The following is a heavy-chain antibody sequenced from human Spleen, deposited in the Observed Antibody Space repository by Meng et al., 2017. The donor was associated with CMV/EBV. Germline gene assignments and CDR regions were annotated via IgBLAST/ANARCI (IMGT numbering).Heavy chain of an antibody. J-gene: IGHJ4*02. CDR3: ARDEPLVAGTFGLPGPFDY. CDR1: GFTVGSNY. Sequence: GGSLRLSCVASGFTVGSNYLTWVRQAPGKGLEWVSYISSSGSTIYYADSVKGRFTISRDNAKNSLYLQMNSLRAEDTAVYYCARDEPLVAGTFGLPGPFDYWGQGTLVTVSS. CDR2: ISSSGSTI. D-gene: IGHD6-19*01. V-gene: IGHV3-48*03.